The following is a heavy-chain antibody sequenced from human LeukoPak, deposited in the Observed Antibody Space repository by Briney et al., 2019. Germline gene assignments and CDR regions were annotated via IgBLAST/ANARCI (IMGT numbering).Heavy chain of an antibody. V-gene: IGHV3-21*01. CDR3: ARDLESPGGAGKLVADYYYYYMDV. D-gene: IGHD6-6*01. CDR2: ISRTSSYI. J-gene: IGHJ6*03. Sequence: GGSLRLSCAASGFTRSTYTMNWVRQAPGKGLEWVSSISRTSSYIYYADSVKGRFTISRDNVKNSLYLQMNSLRAEDTAVYYCARDLESPGGAGKLVADYYYYYMDVWGKGTTVTVSS. CDR1: GFTRSTYT.